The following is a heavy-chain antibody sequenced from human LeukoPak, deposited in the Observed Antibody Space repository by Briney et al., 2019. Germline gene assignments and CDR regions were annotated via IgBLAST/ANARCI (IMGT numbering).Heavy chain of an antibody. V-gene: IGHV4-4*07. D-gene: IGHD2-21*02. J-gene: IGHJ3*02. CDR3: ARGDYVYCGGDCYYAFDI. Sequence: PSETLSLTCTVSGGSITSYSWSWIRQPAGKGLEWIGRIYTSGSTNYNPSLKSRVTMSVDTSKNQFSLKLSSVTAADTAVYYCARGDYVYCGGDCYYAFDIWGQGTMVTVSS. CDR1: GGSITSYS. CDR2: IYTSGST.